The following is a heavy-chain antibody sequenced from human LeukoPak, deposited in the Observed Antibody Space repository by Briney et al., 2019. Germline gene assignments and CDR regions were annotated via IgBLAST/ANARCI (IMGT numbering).Heavy chain of an antibody. V-gene: IGHV3-21*01. Sequence: GGSLRLSCAASGFTFSSYSMNWVRQAPGKGLEWVSSISSSSSYIYYADSVKGRFTISRDNAKNSLYLQMNSLRAEDTAVYYCAREGNWNYPHDAFDIWGQGTMVTVSS. J-gene: IGHJ3*02. CDR1: GFTFSSYS. D-gene: IGHD1-7*01. CDR3: AREGNWNYPHDAFDI. CDR2: ISSSSSYI.